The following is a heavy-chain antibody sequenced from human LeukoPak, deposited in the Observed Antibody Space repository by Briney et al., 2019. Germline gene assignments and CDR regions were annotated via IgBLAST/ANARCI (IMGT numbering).Heavy chain of an antibody. V-gene: IGHV1-46*01. J-gene: IGHJ4*02. CDR1: GYIFINYY. CDR3: ARGDSSGYYNFNY. CDR2: INPSGGST. D-gene: IGHD3-22*01. Sequence: ASVKVSCKASGYIFINYYMHWVRQAPGQGLEWMAIINPSGGSTNYAQNFQGRVTMTRDTSTSTVYMELSSLRSGDTAVYYCARGDSSGYYNFNYWGQGTLVTVSS.